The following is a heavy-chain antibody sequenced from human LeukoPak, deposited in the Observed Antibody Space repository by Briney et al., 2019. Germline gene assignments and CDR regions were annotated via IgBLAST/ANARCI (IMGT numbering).Heavy chain of an antibody. V-gene: IGHV3-23*01. Sequence: GGSLRLSCAASGFTFSSYAMSWVRQAPGKGLEWVSAISGSGGSTYYADSVEGRFTISRDNSKNTLYLQMNSLRAEDTAVYYCAKDGYSSSWRKDNWFDPWGQGTLVTVSS. CDR3: AKDGYSSSWRKDNWFDP. CDR1: GFTFSSYA. J-gene: IGHJ5*02. CDR2: ISGSGGST. D-gene: IGHD6-13*01.